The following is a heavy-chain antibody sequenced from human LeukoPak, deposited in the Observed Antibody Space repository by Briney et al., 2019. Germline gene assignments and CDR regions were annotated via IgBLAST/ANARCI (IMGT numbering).Heavy chain of an antibody. D-gene: IGHD3-9*01. J-gene: IGHJ6*02. CDR2: ISSSGSTI. Sequence: GGSLRLSCAASGFTFSDYYMSWIRQAPRKGLEWVSYISSSGSTIYYADSVKGRFTISRDNAKNSLYLQMNSLRAEDTAVYYCARGILGYSDISAEWDYFSYGMDVWGQGTTVIVS. CDR3: ARGILGYSDISAEWDYFSYGMDV. V-gene: IGHV3-11*04. CDR1: GFTFSDYY.